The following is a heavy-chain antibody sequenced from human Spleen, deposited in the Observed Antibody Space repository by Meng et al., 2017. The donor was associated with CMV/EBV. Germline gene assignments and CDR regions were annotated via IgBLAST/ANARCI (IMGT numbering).Heavy chain of an antibody. D-gene: IGHD5-18*01. V-gene: IGHV4-34*01. J-gene: IGHJ4*02. CDR3: ARALHVDTAMEYYFDY. CDR2: INHSGST. Sequence: YGGSFSGYYWRWIRQPPGKGLEWIGEINHSGSTNYNPSLKSRVTISVDTSKNQFSLKLSSVTAADTAVYYCARALHVDTAMEYYFDYWGQGTLVTVSS. CDR1: GGSFSGYY.